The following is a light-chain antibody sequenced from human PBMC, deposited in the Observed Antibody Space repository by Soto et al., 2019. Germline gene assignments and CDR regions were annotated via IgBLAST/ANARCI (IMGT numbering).Light chain of an antibody. CDR1: SSNIGAGYD. Sequence: QSVLTQPPSVSGAPGQRVTISCTGTSSNIGAGYDVHWYQLHPGKAPKLMIYEVSNRPSGVSNRFSGSKSGDTASLTVSGLQAEDEADYYCSSYTTRTTLYVFGTGTKVTVL. V-gene: IGLV1-40*01. J-gene: IGLJ1*01. CDR2: EVS. CDR3: SSYTTRTTLYV.